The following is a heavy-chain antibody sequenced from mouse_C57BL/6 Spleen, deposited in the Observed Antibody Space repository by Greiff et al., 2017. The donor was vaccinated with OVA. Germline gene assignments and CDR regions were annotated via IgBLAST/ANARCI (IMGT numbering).Heavy chain of an antibody. D-gene: IGHD1-1*01. CDR2: ISSGSSTI. J-gene: IGHJ3*01. CDR3: ARRGGSSPAWFAY. CDR1: GFTFSDYG. V-gene: IGHV5-17*01. Sequence: EVKLMESGGGLVKPGGSLKLSCAASGFTFSDYGMHWVRQAPEKGLEWVAYISSGSSTIYYADTVKGRFTISRDNAKNTLFLQMTRLRSEDTAMYYGARRGGSSPAWFAYWGQGTLVTVSA.